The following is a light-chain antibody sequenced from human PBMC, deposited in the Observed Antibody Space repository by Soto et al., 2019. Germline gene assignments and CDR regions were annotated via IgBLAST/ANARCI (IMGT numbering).Light chain of an antibody. Sequence: QSALTQPASVSGSPGQSITISCTGTSSDVGGYNYVSWYQQHPGEATKLMIYDVTNRPSGVSNRFSGSKSGNTASLTISGLQTEDEADYYCSSYTSSNTLVFGGGTKLTVL. V-gene: IGLV2-14*01. J-gene: IGLJ3*02. CDR1: SSDVGGYNY. CDR2: DVT. CDR3: SSYTSSNTLV.